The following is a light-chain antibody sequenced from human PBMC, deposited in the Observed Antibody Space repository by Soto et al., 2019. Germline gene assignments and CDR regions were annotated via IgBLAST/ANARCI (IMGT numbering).Light chain of an antibody. V-gene: IGLV1-51*01. J-gene: IGLJ2*01. Sequence: QSVLTQPPSVSAAPGQKVTISCSGSSSNIGNNYVSWYQQLPGTAPKLLIYDNNKRPSGIPDRFSGSKSGTSATLGITGLQTGDEADYYCGTWDSSLSAWHVVFGGGTKLTVL. CDR1: SSNIGNNY. CDR3: GTWDSSLSAWHVV. CDR2: DNN.